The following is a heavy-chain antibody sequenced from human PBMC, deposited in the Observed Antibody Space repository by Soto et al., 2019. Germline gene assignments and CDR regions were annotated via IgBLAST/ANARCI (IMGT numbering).Heavy chain of an antibody. CDR3: AKDRYGSLEGGMDV. V-gene: IGHV3-9*01. CDR1: GFIFDDFG. D-gene: IGHD1-26*01. Sequence: EVQLVESGGGLVQPGRSLRLSCAASGFIFDDFGMHWVQQAPGKGLEWVSGVTWNSGNIDYADSVKGRFTITRDNAKNSLYLQMNSLRGEDTALYYCAKDRYGSLEGGMDVWGQGTTVTVSS. J-gene: IGHJ6*02. CDR2: VTWNSGNI.